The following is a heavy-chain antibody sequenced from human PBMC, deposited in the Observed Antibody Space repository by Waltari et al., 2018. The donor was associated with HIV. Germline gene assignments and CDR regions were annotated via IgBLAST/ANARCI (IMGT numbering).Heavy chain of an antibody. CDR1: GFTFSHYW. Sequence: EVQLVESGGGLVQPGGSLRLSCAASGFTFSHYWMSWVRQAPGKGLEWVANIKQDGSEKYYVDSVKGRFTISRDNDKNSVDLQMNSLRAEDTAVYYCARDGGRRGPFGYWGQGTLVTVSS. V-gene: IGHV3-7*01. CDR3: ARDGGRRGPFGY. CDR2: IKQDGSEK. J-gene: IGHJ4*02. D-gene: IGHD3-3*01.